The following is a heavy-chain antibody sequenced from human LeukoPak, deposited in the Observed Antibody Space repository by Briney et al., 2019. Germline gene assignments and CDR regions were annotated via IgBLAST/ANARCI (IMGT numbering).Heavy chain of an antibody. V-gene: IGHV5-51*01. CDR1: GYSFTSYW. CDR2: IYPGDSDT. J-gene: IGHJ6*03. Sequence: GESLKISCKGSGYSFTSYWIGWVRQMPGKGLEWMGIIYPGDSDTRYSPSFQGQVTISADKSISTAYLQWSSLKASDTAMYYCARHRPAAHYYYYMDVWGKGTTVTVSS. CDR3: ARHRPAAHYYYYMDV. D-gene: IGHD2-15*01.